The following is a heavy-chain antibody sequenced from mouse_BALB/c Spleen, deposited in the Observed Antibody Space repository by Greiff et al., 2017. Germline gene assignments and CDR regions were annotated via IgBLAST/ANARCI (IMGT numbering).Heavy chain of an antibody. Sequence: EVQRVESGGGLVQPGGSRKLSCAASGFTFSSFGMHWVRQAPEKGLEWVAYISSGSSTIYYADTVKGRFTISRDNPKNTLFLQMTSLRSEDTAMYYCARSDYGPYYAMDYWGQGTSVTVSS. CDR3: ARSDYGPYYAMDY. J-gene: IGHJ4*01. V-gene: IGHV5-17*02. D-gene: IGHD1-2*01. CDR2: ISSGSSTI. CDR1: GFTFSSFG.